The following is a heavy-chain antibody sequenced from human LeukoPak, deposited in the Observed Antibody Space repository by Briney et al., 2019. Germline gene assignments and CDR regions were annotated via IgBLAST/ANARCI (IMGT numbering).Heavy chain of an antibody. D-gene: IGHD1-26*01. J-gene: IGHJ4*02. V-gene: IGHV3-30*18. Sequence: GGCLRVSSAASGFTFSRYGMRWVREAPGKGLGWGAVISYDGSNKYYAGSVGGRFTISRDNSKNTLYLQMNSLRAEDTAVYYCAKALRGAREVVDYWGQGTLVTVSS. CDR3: AKALRGAREVVDY. CDR2: ISYDGSNK. CDR1: GFTFSRYG.